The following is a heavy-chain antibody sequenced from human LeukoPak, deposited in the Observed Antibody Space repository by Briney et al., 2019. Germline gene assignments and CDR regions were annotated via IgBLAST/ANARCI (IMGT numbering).Heavy chain of an antibody. D-gene: IGHD3-22*01. CDR2: ISSSSSTI. J-gene: IGHJ4*02. CDR3: ARDPYYYDSSGYPKFDY. CDR1: GFTLSSYS. V-gene: IGHV3-48*02. Sequence: PGRSLRLSCAASGFTLSSYSMNWVRQAPGKGLEWDSYISSSSSTIYYADSVKGRFTISRDNAKNSLYLQMNSLRDEDTAVYYCARDPYYYDSSGYPKFDYWGQGTLVTVSS.